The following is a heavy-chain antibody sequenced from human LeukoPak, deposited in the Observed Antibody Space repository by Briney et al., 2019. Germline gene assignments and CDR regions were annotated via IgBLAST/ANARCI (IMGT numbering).Heavy chain of an antibody. J-gene: IGHJ4*02. CDR3: AVSFGSSGYYDY. V-gene: IGHV1-2*04. D-gene: IGHD3-22*01. Sequence: ASVKVSCKASGYTFTGYYMHWVRQAPGQGLEWMGWINPNSGGTNYAQKFQGWVTMTRDTSISTAYMELSRLRSDDTAAYYCAVSFGSSGYYDYWGQGTLVTVSS. CDR2: INPNSGGT. CDR1: GYTFTGYY.